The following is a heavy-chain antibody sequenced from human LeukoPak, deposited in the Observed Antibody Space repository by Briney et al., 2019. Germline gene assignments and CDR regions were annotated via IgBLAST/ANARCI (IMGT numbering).Heavy chain of an antibody. D-gene: IGHD6-19*01. V-gene: IGHV4-39*01. CDR2: IYYSGST. Sequence: SETLSLTCTVFDASFTSSAYWWVWIRQPPGKGLEWIGSIYYSGSTNNNPSLKSRVTLFIDMSTKQFSLRLSSMTAADTAVYYCARSSGPDYYGLDVCGQGTTVTVSS. CDR1: DASFTSSAYW. CDR3: ARSSGPDYYGLDV. J-gene: IGHJ6*02.